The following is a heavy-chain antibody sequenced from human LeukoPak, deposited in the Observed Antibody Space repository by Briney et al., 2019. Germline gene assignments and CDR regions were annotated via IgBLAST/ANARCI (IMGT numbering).Heavy chain of an antibody. CDR2: INPNSGGT. Sequence: ASVKVSCKASGYTFTGYYMHWVRQAPGQGLEWMGWINPNSGGTNYAQKFQGRVTMTTDTSTSTAYMEVRSLRSDDTAVYYCARDHYVSSGYWYDTFDPWGQGTLVTVSS. CDR1: GYTFTGYY. CDR3: ARDHYVSSGYWYDTFDP. V-gene: IGHV1-2*02. J-gene: IGHJ5*02. D-gene: IGHD3-22*01.